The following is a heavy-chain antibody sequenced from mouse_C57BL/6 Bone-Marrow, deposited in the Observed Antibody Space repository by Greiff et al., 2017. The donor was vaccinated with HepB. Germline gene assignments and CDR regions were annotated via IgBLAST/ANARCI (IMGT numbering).Heavy chain of an antibody. J-gene: IGHJ2*01. D-gene: IGHD1-1*01. CDR2: IYPGSGST. CDR1: GYTFTSYW. CDR3: ARKFITKVVATPFFDY. Sequence: VQLQQPGAELVKPGASVKMSCKASGYTFTSYWITWVKQRPGQGLEWIGDIYPGSGSTNYNEKFKSKATLTVDTSSSTAYMQLSSLTSEDSAVYYCARKFITKVVATPFFDYWGQGTTLTVSS. V-gene: IGHV1-55*01.